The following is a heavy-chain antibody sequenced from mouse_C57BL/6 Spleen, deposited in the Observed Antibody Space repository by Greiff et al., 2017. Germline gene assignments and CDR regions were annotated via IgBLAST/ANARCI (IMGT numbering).Heavy chain of an antibody. V-gene: IGHV1-85*01. Sequence: VQLQQSGPELVKPGASVKLSCKASGYTFTSYDINWVKQRPGQGLEWIGWIYPRDGSTKYNEKFKGKATLTVDTSSSTAYMELHSLTSEDSAVYFCARSSDDGYYVYYAMDYWGQGTSVTGSS. CDR1: GYTFTSYD. CDR2: IYPRDGST. CDR3: ARSSDDGYYVYYAMDY. J-gene: IGHJ4*01. D-gene: IGHD2-3*01.